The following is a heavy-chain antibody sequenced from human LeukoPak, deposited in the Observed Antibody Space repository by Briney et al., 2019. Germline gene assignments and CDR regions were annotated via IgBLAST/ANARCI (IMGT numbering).Heavy chain of an antibody. CDR3: ARGVRDYGMDV. CDR1: GDSTRSSSYY. V-gene: IGHV4-39*01. CDR2: LYYSGST. J-gene: IGHJ6*02. Sequence: PSETLSLTCTVSGDSTRSSSYYGGWIRQPPGKGLEWIGSLYYSGSTYYNPSLKSRVTISVDTSKNQSSLKLSSVTAADTAVYYCARGVRDYGMDVWGQGTTVTVSS.